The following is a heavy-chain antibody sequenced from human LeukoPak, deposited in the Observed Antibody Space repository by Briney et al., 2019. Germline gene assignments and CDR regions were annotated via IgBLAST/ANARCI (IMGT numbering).Heavy chain of an antibody. CDR3: VREHNIVIPTARTYYYYYMDV. V-gene: IGHV4-34*01. J-gene: IGHJ6*03. CDR2: IKHSGSA. D-gene: IGHD5-12*01. CDR1: GESFSGYY. Sequence: SETLSLTCSVFGESFSGYYWTWIRQPPGKGLEWIGEIKHSGSANYSPSLKSRVTISVDTSKNQFSLKLSSVTAADTAVYYCVREHNIVIPTARTYYYYYMDVWGKGTTVTVSS.